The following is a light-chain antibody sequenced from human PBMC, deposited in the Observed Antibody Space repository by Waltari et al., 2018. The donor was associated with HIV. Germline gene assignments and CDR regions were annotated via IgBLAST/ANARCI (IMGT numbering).Light chain of an antibody. V-gene: IGKV1-12*01. CDR1: QDIGSW. CDR2: AAS. CDR3: QQANSFRPLS. Sequence: DIQLTQSPPPVSASVGDRVTIPCRASQDIGSWLAWYQQKPGRAPRLLIFAASSLQGGVPSRFRGGGAGTDFTLTITRLQPEDVATYYCQQANSFRPLSFGGGTRVDLK. J-gene: IGKJ4*01.